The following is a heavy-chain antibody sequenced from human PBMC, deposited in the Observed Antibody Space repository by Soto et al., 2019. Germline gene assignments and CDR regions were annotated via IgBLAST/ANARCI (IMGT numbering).Heavy chain of an antibody. J-gene: IGHJ4*02. V-gene: IGHV4-30-4*08. CDR3: ARGSPFPSTGEFDY. Sequence: SETLSLTYTVSGGSISSGKYYWSWIRQPPGKGLECIGYIDFGGSTYYNPSLKSRVVISGDTSKNQFSLNLSSTTATDTAVYYCARGSPFPSTGEFDYWGQGTLVTVSS. CDR1: GGSISSGKYY. D-gene: IGHD1-1*01. CDR2: IDFGGST.